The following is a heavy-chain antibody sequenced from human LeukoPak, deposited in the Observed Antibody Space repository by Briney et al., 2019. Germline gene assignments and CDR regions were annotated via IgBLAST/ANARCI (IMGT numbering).Heavy chain of an antibody. CDR3: AKEQYPGYFDY. V-gene: IGHV3-30*02. D-gene: IGHD2/OR15-2a*01. J-gene: IGHJ4*02. CDR1: GFIFSGSS. Sequence: PGGSLRPSCAASGFIFSGSSMHWVRQAPGKGLEWVSFIRFDATNKYYAASVKGRFTISRDNSNNTLFLQLNDLRTEDTATYFCAKEQYPGYFDYWGQGTLVTVSS. CDR2: IRFDATNK.